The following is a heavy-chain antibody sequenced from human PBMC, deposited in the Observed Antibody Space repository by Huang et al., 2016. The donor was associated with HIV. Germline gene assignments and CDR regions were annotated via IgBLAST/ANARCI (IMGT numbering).Heavy chain of an antibody. Sequence: QVQLQESGPGLVQPSQTLSLTCAVSGASISSGTYYWSWIRQPAGKGLEWIGHMLTSGSTDYNASLKSRVTISVDTAKNQLSRRLNSVTAADTAIYYCARDRGSRYGQNAFDLWGQGTLVTVSP. J-gene: IGHJ3*01. D-gene: IGHD3-16*01. V-gene: IGHV4-61*02. CDR3: ARDRGSRYGQNAFDL. CDR2: MLTSGST. CDR1: GASISSGTYY.